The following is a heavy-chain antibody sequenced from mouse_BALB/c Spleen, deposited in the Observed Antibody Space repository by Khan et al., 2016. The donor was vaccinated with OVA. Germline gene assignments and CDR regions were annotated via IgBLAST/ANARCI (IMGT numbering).Heavy chain of an antibody. CDR2: ISSGSSTI. Sequence: EVELVESGGGLVQPGGSRKLSCAASGFTFSNFGMHWVRQAPEKGLEWVAFISSGSSTIYYADTVKGRFTISRDTPKNTLFLQMTSLRSEDTAMYYCARDYYVNFDYWGQGTTLTVSA. CDR1: GFTFSNFG. J-gene: IGHJ2*01. V-gene: IGHV5-17*02. CDR3: ARDYYVNFDY. D-gene: IGHD1-1*01.